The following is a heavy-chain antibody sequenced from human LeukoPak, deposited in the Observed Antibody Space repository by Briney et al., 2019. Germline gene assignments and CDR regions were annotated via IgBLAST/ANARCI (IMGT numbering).Heavy chain of an antibody. CDR1: GFTFSSYG. CDR3: AKEGVPLYSYGLYYYYGMDV. Sequence: GRSLRLSCAASGFTFSSYGMHWVRQVPGKGLEWVAVISYDGSNKYYADSVKGRFTISGDNSKNTLYLQMNSLRVEDTAVYYCAKEGVPLYSYGLYYYYGMDVWGQGTTVTVSS. D-gene: IGHD5-18*01. CDR2: ISYDGSNK. J-gene: IGHJ6*02. V-gene: IGHV3-30*18.